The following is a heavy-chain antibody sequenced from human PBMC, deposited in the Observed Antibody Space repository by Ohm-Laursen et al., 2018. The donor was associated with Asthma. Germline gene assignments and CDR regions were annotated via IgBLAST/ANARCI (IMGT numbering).Heavy chain of an antibody. CDR2: INAGNGNT. J-gene: IGHJ4*02. Sequence: ASVKVSCKASGYTFTRFAMHWVRQAPGQRPEWMGWINAGNGNTKYSQKFQGRVTFTSDTSARTASMELSSLRSEDTAVYYCAREGDLMSGHAFDFWGQGSLVIVSS. V-gene: IGHV1-3*01. CDR1: GYTFTRFA. D-gene: IGHD3-3*01. CDR3: AREGDLMSGHAFDF.